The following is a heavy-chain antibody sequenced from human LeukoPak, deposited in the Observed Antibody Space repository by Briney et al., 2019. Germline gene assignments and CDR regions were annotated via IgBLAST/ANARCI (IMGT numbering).Heavy chain of an antibody. CDR3: ARERYSSSWPKPRNWFDP. CDR2: ISSSSSTI. J-gene: IGHJ5*02. V-gene: IGHV3-48*01. CDR1: GFTFSSYS. D-gene: IGHD6-13*01. Sequence: GGSLRLSCAASGFTFSSYSMNWVRQAPGKGLEWVSYISSSSSTIYYADSVKGRFTISRDNAKNSLYLQMNSLRAEDTAVYYCARERYSSSWPKPRNWFDPWGQGTLVTVSS.